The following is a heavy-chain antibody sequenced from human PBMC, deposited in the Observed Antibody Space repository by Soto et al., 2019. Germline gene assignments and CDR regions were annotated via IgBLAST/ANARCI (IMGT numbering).Heavy chain of an antibody. Sequence: GGSLRLSCAASGLTFSSYSMNWVRQAPGKRLEWVSSISSRSSDIYYADSVKGRFTISRDNAKKSLYLQMTSLRAEDTAVYYCAREVVTMVRGVIITGYYGMDVWGQGTTVTVSS. D-gene: IGHD3-10*01. CDR3: AREVVTMVRGVIITGYYGMDV. V-gene: IGHV3-21*01. CDR2: ISSRSSDI. CDR1: GLTFSSYS. J-gene: IGHJ6*02.